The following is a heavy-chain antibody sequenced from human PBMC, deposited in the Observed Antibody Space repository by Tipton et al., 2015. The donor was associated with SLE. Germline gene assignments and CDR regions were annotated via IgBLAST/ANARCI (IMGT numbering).Heavy chain of an antibody. CDR1: GGSFSGYY. CDR3: ARGQGSGYFDY. CDR2: INHSGST. J-gene: IGHJ4*02. V-gene: IGHV4-34*09. Sequence: TLSLTCAVYGGSFSGYYWSWIRQPPGKGLEWIGEINHSGSTNYNPSLKSRVTISVDTSKNQFSLKLSSVTAADTAVYYCARGQGSGYFDYWGQGTLVTVSS.